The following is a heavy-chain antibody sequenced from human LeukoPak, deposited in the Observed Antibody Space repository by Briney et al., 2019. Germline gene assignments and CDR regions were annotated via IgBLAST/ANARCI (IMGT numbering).Heavy chain of an antibody. Sequence: GGSLRLSCAASGFTFSSYAMSWVRQAPGKGLEWVSGISGSGGSRYYADSMKGRFTISRDNSKNTLYVQMNSLRAEDTAVYYCAKGISGSFGTYYFGYWGQGTLVTVSS. CDR3: AKGISGSFGTYYFGY. V-gene: IGHV3-23*01. CDR2: ISGSGGSR. D-gene: IGHD1-26*01. J-gene: IGHJ4*02. CDR1: GFTFSSYA.